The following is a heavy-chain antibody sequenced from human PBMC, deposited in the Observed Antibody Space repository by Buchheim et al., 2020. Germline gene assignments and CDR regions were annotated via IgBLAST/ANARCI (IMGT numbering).Heavy chain of an antibody. Sequence: QVQLQESGPGLVKPSQTLSLTCTVSGGSISSGTYCWTWIRQPAGKGLEWIGRIYTSGSTNYNPSLKSRVTMSLDTSKNQVSLKLSSVTAADTAVYYCARRTPSGSYNYFDYWGQGTL. J-gene: IGHJ4*02. CDR3: ARRTPSGSYNYFDY. CDR1: GGSISSGTYC. D-gene: IGHD1-26*01. V-gene: IGHV4-61*02. CDR2: IYTSGST.